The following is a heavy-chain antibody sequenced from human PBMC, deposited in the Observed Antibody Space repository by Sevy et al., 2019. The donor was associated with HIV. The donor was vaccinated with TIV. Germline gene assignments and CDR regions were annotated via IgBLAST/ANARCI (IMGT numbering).Heavy chain of an antibody. J-gene: IGHJ4*02. D-gene: IGHD3-22*01. V-gene: IGHV1-24*01. CDR3: ATTKDYYDSSGSPIDY. CDR2: FDPEDGEI. Sequence: ASVKVSCKVSGYTLSELSMHWVRQAPGKGLEWMGSFDPEDGEILYTQKLQGRITMTEDTSTDTAYMELSSLRSEDTAVYYCATTKDYYDSSGSPIDYWGQGTLVTVSS. CDR1: GYTLSELS.